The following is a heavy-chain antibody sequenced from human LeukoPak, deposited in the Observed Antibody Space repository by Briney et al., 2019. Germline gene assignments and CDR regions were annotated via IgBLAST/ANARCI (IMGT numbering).Heavy chain of an antibody. CDR1: GGSISSYY. CDR2: IYYSGST. Sequence: SETLSLTCTVSGGSISSYYWSWIRQPPGKGLEWIGYIYYSGSTNYNPSLKSRVTISVDTSKNQFSPKLSSVTAADTAVYYCARDGRDGYNRFDYWGQGTLVTVSS. CDR3: ARDGRDGYNRFDY. J-gene: IGHJ4*02. D-gene: IGHD5-24*01. V-gene: IGHV4-59*01.